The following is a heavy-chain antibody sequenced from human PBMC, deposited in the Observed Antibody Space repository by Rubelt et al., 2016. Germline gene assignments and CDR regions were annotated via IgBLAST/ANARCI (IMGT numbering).Heavy chain of an antibody. CDR1: GGSFSSYY. D-gene: IGHD6-6*01. CDR3: ARDGPNSSQGV. CDR2: IYHSGKT. J-gene: IGHJ6*04. Sequence: QVQLQQWGAGLLKPSETLSLTCAVYGGSFSSYYWSWIRQPPGKGLEWIGGIYHSGKTYYNASLKSRVSISVDTSKNQFSLKLSSLTAADTAVYYCARDGPNSSQGVWGKGTKVTVSS. V-gene: IGHV4-34*01.